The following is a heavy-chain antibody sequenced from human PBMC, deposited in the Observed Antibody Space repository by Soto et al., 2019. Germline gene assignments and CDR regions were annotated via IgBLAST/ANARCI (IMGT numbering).Heavy chain of an antibody. V-gene: IGHV3-23*01. CDR1: GFTFSSYA. Sequence: EVQLLESGGGLVQPGGSLRLSCAASGFTFSSYAMSWVRQAPGKGLEWVSAISGSGGSTYYADSVKGRFTISRDNSKNTLYLQMNSLRAEDTAVYYCAKAGRYCSSTSCYARVFYDYWGQGTLVTVSS. CDR2: ISGSGGST. D-gene: IGHD2-2*01. CDR3: AKAGRYCSSTSCYARVFYDY. J-gene: IGHJ4*02.